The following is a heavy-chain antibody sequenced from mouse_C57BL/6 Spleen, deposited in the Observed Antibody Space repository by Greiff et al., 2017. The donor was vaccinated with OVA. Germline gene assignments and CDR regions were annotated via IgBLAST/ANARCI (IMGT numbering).Heavy chain of an antibody. V-gene: IGHV5-17*01. Sequence: EVQLVESGGGLVKPGGSLKLSCAASGFTFSDYGMHWVRQAPEKGLEWVAYISSGSSTIYYADTVKGRFTISRDNAKNTLFLQMTSLRSEDTAMYYCARRDGYYVGYFDVWGTGTTVTVSS. CDR3: ARRDGYYVGYFDV. J-gene: IGHJ1*03. CDR1: GFTFSDYG. CDR2: ISSGSSTI. D-gene: IGHD2-3*01.